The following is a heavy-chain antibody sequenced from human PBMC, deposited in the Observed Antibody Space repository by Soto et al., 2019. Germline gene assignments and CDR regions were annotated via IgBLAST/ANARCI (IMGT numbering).Heavy chain of an antibody. CDR2: ISGSGGST. D-gene: IGHD1-26*01. CDR3: AKDRVLRDDDY. CDR1: GFTFSSYA. J-gene: IGHJ4*02. Sequence: EVQLLESGGGLVQPGGSLRLSCAASGFTFSSYAMSWVRQAPGKGLEWVSAISGSGGSTYYADSVKGRFTISRDKSKNTLDLQINSLRAEDTAVYYCAKDRVLRDDDYWGQGALVTVSS. V-gene: IGHV3-23*01.